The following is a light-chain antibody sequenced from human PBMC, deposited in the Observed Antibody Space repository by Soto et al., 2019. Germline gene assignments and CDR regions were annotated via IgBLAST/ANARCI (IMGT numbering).Light chain of an antibody. V-gene: IGLV2-11*01. CDR1: SIDVGGYNY. Sequence: QSVLTQPRSVSGSPGQSVTISCTGTSIDVGGYNYVSWYQQHPGKAPKVMIYDVSKRPSGVPDRFSGSKSGNTASLTISGLQAEDEADYYCCSYAGSPYVFGNGTKVTVL. J-gene: IGLJ1*01. CDR3: CSYAGSPYV. CDR2: DVS.